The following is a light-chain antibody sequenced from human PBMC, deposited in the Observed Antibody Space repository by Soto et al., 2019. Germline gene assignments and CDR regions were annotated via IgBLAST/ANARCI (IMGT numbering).Light chain of an antibody. CDR3: SSYIDMDNSVT. CDR2: EDS. Sequence: QSALTQPPSASGSPGQSVTIPCTGSTGATSGHKYVAWYQHHPGEVPKLLIYEDSKRPSGVPDRFSASRAGNTASLTVSGLQSDDEALYYCSSYIDMDNSVTFGGGTQLTVL. J-gene: IGLJ2*01. V-gene: IGLV2-8*01. CDR1: TGATSGHKY.